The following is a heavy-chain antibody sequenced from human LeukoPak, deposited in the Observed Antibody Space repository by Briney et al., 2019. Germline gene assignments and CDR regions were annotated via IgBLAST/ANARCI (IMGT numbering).Heavy chain of an antibody. CDR1: GFTFSSYS. CDR2: ISSSSSYI. D-gene: IGHD3-10*01. J-gene: IGHJ4*02. Sequence: GGSLRLSCAASGFTFSSYSMNWVRQAPGKGLEWVSSISSSSSYIYYADSVKGRFTISRDNAKNSLYLQMNSLRAEDAAVYYCARVARHYYGSGRQKPYYFDYWGQGTLVTVSS. V-gene: IGHV3-21*01. CDR3: ARVARHYYGSGRQKPYYFDY.